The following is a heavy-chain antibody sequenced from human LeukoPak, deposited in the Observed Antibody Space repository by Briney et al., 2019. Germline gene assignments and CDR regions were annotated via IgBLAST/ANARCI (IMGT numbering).Heavy chain of an antibody. D-gene: IGHD3-3*01. CDR1: GGSISNRSCY. J-gene: IGHJ2*01. V-gene: IGHV4-39*01. CDR3: ARQLRAIFGVASPPSLWYFDL. Sequence: PSETLSLTCTVSGGSISNRSCYWGWIRRPPGKGLEWIGAIYYSGTTYYNPSLKSRVTMSVDTSKNQFSLKLTSVTAADTTVYYCARQLRAIFGVASPPSLWYFDLWGRGTLVTVSS. CDR2: IYYSGTT.